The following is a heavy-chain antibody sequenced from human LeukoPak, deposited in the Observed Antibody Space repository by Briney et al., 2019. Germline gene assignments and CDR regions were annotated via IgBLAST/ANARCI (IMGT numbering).Heavy chain of an antibody. D-gene: IGHD2-2*01. CDR1: GYTLTELS. CDR3: ARGDIVVVPAARTNWFDP. J-gene: IGHJ5*02. V-gene: IGHV1-2*02. Sequence: ASVKVSCKVSGYTLTELSMHWVRQAPGQGLEWMGWINPNSGGTNYAQKFQGRVTMTRDTSISTAYMELSRLRSDDTAVYYCARGDIVVVPAARTNWFDPWGQGTLVTVSS. CDR2: INPNSGGT.